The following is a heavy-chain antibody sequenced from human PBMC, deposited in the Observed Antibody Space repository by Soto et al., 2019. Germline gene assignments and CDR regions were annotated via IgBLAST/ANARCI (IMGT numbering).Heavy chain of an antibody. Sequence: EVQLLESGGGLVQHGGSLRLSCEASGFTFSSYAMSWVRQAPGKGLEWVSAISGSGGSTYYADSVKGRFTISRDNSKNTQYLQMNSLRAEDTAVYSCAKEMVYAFDFDLWGQGTLVTVSS. CDR3: AKEMVYAFDFDL. J-gene: IGHJ4*02. V-gene: IGHV3-23*01. D-gene: IGHD2-8*01. CDR2: ISGSGGST. CDR1: GFTFSSYA.